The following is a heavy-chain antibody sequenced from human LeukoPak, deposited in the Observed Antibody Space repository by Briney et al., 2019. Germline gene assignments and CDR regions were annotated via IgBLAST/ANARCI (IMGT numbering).Heavy chain of an antibody. CDR3: ARGFDYHYYYGMDV. J-gene: IGHJ6*02. Sequence: GGSLRLSCAASGFTFSSYWMHWVRQLPGKGLVWVSRINSDVTSTSYVDSVKGRFTISRDNAKNTLYLQMNSLRAEDTAVYYCARGFDYHYYYGMDVWGQGTTVTVSS. CDR1: GFTFSSYW. CDR2: INSDVTST. D-gene: IGHD5-12*01. V-gene: IGHV3-74*01.